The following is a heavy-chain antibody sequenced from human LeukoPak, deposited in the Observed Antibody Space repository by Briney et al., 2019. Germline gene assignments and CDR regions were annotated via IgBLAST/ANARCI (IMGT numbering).Heavy chain of an antibody. J-gene: IGHJ4*02. D-gene: IGHD6-13*01. CDR2: INHSGST. CDR1: GGSFSGYY. V-gene: IGHV4-34*09. Sequence: SETLSLTCAVYGGSFSGYYWSWIRQPPGKGLEWIGEINHSGSTYYNPSLKSRVTISVDTSKNQFSLKLSSVTAADTAVYYCARDSYSSSWYAVDYWGQGTLVTVSS. CDR3: ARDSYSSSWYAVDY.